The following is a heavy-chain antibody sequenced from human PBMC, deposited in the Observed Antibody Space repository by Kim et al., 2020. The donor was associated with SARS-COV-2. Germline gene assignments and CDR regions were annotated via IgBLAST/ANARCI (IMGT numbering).Heavy chain of an antibody. CDR1: GGSISSSSYY. Sequence: SETLSLTCTVSGGSISSSSYYWGWIRQPPGKGLEWIGSIYYSGSTYYNPSLKSRVTISVDTSKNQFSLKLSSVTAADTAVYYCARQIFGNIIVGVTASYYFDYWGQGTLVTVS. V-gene: IGHV4-39*01. J-gene: IGHJ4*02. CDR3: ARQIFGNIIVGVTASYYFDY. D-gene: IGHD2-21*02. CDR2: IYYSGST.